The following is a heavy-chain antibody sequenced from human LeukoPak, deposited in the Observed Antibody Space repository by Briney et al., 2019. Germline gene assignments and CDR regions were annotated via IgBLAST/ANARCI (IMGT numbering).Heavy chain of an antibody. CDR1: GYIFTSYG. CDR2: ISAYNGNT. CDR3: ARDQGIGTPPYFDY. D-gene: IGHD1-14*01. J-gene: IGHJ4*02. V-gene: IGHV1-18*01. Sequence: VKVSCKASGYIFTSYGISWVRQAPGQGLEWMGWISAYNGNTNYAQKLQGRVTMTTGTSTSTAYMELRSLRSDDTAVYYCARDQGIGTPPYFDYWGQGTLVTVSS.